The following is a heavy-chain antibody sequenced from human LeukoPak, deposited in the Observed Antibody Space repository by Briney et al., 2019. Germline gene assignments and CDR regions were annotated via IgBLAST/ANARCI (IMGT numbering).Heavy chain of an antibody. D-gene: IGHD3-3*01. J-gene: IGHJ4*02. CDR3: ASSPYDFWSGYSNYFDY. Sequence: ASVKVSCKASGYTFTSYDINWVRQATGQGLEWMGWINTNTGNPTYAQGFTGRFVFSLDTSVSTAYLQISSLKAEDTAVYYCASSPYDFWSGYSNYFDYWGQGTLVTVSS. CDR1: GYTFTSYD. V-gene: IGHV7-4-1*02. CDR2: INTNTGNP.